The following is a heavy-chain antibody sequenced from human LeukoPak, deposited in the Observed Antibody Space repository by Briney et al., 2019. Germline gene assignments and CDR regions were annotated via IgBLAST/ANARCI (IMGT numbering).Heavy chain of an antibody. CDR3: AKDLYEYFDY. D-gene: IGHD2-8*01. J-gene: IGHJ4*02. V-gene: IGHV3-30*18. CDR1: GFTFSSYG. CDR2: ISYDGSNK. Sequence: PGRSLRLSCAASGFTFSSYGMHWVRQAPGKGLEWVAVISYDGSNKYYADSVKGRFTISRDNSKNTLYLQMNSLRAEDTAVYYCAKDLYEYFDYWGQGTLVTVSS.